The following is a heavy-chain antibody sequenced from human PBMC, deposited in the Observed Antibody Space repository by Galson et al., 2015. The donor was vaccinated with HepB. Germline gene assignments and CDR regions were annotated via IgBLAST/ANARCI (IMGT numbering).Heavy chain of an antibody. V-gene: IGHV1-69*13. J-gene: IGHJ6*02. D-gene: IGHD4-23*01. CDR1: GGTFSKYA. CDR3: ARDRVGGYGGNLQFYYYGMDV. Sequence: SVKVSCKAAGGTFSKYAFSWVRQAPGQGLEWMGGIVPTFGIAIYAQKFQGSVTITADEPTRTVHMELGSLRSDDTAVYYCARDRVGGYGGNLQFYYYGMDVWGRGTTVTVSS. CDR2: IVPTFGIA.